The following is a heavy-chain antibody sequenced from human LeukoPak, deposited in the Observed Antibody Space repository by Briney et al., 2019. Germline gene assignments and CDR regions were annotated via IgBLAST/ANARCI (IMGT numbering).Heavy chain of an antibody. Sequence: ASVKVSCKASGYTFTSYDINWVRQATGQGLEWMGWMNPNSGNTGYAQKFQGRVTITRNTSISTAYMELSSLRSEDTAVYYCARLFIAAAGTQDYWGQGTLVTVSS. D-gene: IGHD6-13*01. CDR1: GYTFTSYD. V-gene: IGHV1-8*03. J-gene: IGHJ4*02. CDR2: MNPNSGNT. CDR3: ARLFIAAAGTQDY.